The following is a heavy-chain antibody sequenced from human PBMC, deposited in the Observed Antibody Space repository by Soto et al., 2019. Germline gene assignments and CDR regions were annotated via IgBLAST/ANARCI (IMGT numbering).Heavy chain of an antibody. CDR1: GGTFSSYA. Sequence: EASVKVSCKASGGTFSSYAISWVRQAPGQGLEWMGGIIPIFGTANYAQKFQGRVTITADESTSTAYMELSSLRSEDTAVYYCARAREFIIACSGGSCYSYFDYWGQGTLVTVSS. D-gene: IGHD2-15*01. J-gene: IGHJ4*02. CDR3: ARAREFIIACSGGSCYSYFDY. CDR2: IIPIFGTA. V-gene: IGHV1-69*13.